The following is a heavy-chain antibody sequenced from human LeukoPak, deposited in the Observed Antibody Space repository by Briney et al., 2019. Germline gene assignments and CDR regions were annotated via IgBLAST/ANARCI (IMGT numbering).Heavy chain of an antibody. Sequence: GGSLRLSCAASGFTFSSYGMSWVRQAPGKGLEWVSAISGSGGSTYYADSVKGRFTISRDNSKNTLYLQMNSLRAEDTAVYYCAKDLVSGWNYDYYYMDVWGKGTTVTISS. D-gene: IGHD6-19*01. V-gene: IGHV3-23*01. CDR1: GFTFSSYG. CDR2: ISGSGGST. J-gene: IGHJ6*03. CDR3: AKDLVSGWNYDYYYMDV.